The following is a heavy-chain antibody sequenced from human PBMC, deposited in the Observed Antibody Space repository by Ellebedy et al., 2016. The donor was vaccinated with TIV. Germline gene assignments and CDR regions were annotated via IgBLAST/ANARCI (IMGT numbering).Heavy chain of an antibody. V-gene: IGHV3-7*04. D-gene: IGHD6-19*01. CDR2: IKQDGSEK. Sequence: GESLKISXAASGLMFSSSWMIWVRQAPGKGLEWVANIKQDGSEKYYVDSVKGRFTISRDNAKNSLYLEMNSLGAEDTAVYYCARAVAGSPDYWGQGTLVTVSS. CDR3: ARAVAGSPDY. J-gene: IGHJ4*02. CDR1: GLMFSSSW.